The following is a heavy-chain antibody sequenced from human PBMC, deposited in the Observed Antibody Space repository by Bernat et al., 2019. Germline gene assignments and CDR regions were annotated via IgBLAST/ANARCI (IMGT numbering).Heavy chain of an antibody. D-gene: IGHD6-13*01. J-gene: IGHJ4*02. V-gene: IGHV3-7*03. CDR2: IKQDGSEK. CDR1: GFTFSSYW. Sequence: EVQLVESGGGLVQPGGSLRLSCAASGFTFSSYWMSWVRQAPGKGLEWVANIKQDGSEKHYVDSVKGRFTISRDNAKNSLYLQMNSLRAEDTAVYYCARDITGFTAAAGDFWGQGTLVTVSS. CDR3: ARDITGFTAAAGDF.